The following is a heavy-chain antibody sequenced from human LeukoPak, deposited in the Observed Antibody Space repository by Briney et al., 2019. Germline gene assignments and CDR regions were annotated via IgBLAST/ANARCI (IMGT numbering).Heavy chain of an antibody. Sequence: PGGSLRLSCAASGFTFSSYGMHWVRQAPGKGLEWVAVIWYDGSNKYYADSVKGRFTISRDNSKNTLYLQMNSLRAEDTAVYYCAKEYGSGSYPNWGQGTLVTVSS. CDR1: GFTFSSYG. CDR3: AKEYGSGSYPN. CDR2: IWYDGSNK. J-gene: IGHJ4*02. V-gene: IGHV3-33*06. D-gene: IGHD3-10*01.